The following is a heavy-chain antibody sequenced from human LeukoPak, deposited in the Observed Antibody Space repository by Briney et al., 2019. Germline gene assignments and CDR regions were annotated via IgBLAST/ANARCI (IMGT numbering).Heavy chain of an antibody. D-gene: IGHD3-22*01. J-gene: IGHJ4*02. CDR2: ISARGGST. CDR1: GFTFSSYA. CDR3: AKDYYYDSSGYHSGLDDY. Sequence: GGSLRLSCAASGFTFSSYAMSWVRQAPGKGLEWVSAISARGGSTYYADSVKGRFSISRDNSKNTLYLQMNSLRAEDTAVYYCAKDYYYDSSGYHSGLDDYWGQGTLVTVSS. V-gene: IGHV3-23*01.